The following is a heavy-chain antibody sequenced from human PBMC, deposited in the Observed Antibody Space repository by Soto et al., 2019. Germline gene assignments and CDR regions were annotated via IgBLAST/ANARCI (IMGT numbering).Heavy chain of an antibody. CDR2: ISWNSGSI. V-gene: IGHV3-9*01. CDR1: GFTFDDYA. D-gene: IGHD6-19*01. Sequence: EVQLVESGGGLVQPGRSLRLSCAASGFTFDDYAMHCVRQAPGKGLEWVSGISWNSGSIGYADSVKGRFTISRDNAKNSLYLQMNSLRAEDTALYYCAKDGGYSSGRYGAWGQGTLVTVSS. J-gene: IGHJ5*02. CDR3: AKDGGYSSGRYGA.